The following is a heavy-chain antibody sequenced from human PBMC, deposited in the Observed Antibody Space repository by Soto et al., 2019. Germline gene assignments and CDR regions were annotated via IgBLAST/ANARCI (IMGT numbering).Heavy chain of an antibody. Sequence: SETLSLTCTVSGGSISSYYWSWIRQPPGKGLEWIGYIYYSGSTNYNPSLKSRVTISVDTSKNQFSLKLSSVTAADTAVYYCARAERGVPAAMPEDDAFDIWGQGTMVTVSS. J-gene: IGHJ3*02. D-gene: IGHD2-2*01. CDR2: IYYSGST. CDR3: ARAERGVPAAMPEDDAFDI. CDR1: GGSISSYY. V-gene: IGHV4-59*01.